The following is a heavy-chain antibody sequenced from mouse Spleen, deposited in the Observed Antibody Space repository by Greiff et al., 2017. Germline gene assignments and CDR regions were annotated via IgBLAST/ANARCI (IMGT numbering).Heavy chain of an antibody. CDR1: GFTFSSYA. CDR3: ARASGTPYYFDY. V-gene: IGHV5-4*03. Sequence: EVKLVESGGGLVKPGGSLKLSCAASGFTFSSYAMSWVRQTPEKRLEWVATISDGGSYTYYPDNVKGRFTISRDNAKNNLYLQMSHLKSEDTAMYYCARASGTPYYFDYWGQGTTLTVSS. J-gene: IGHJ2*01. CDR2: ISDGGSYT. D-gene: IGHD4-1*01.